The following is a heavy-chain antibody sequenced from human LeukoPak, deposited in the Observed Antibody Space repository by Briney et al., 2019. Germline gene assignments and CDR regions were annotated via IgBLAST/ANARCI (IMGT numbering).Heavy chain of an antibody. CDR2: IYYSGST. V-gene: IGHV4-59*08. CDR3: ARTIAAAFSGFDL. CDR1: GGSISSYY. D-gene: IGHD6-13*01. J-gene: IGHJ2*01. Sequence: SETLSLTCTVSGGSISSYYCSWIRQPPGKGLEWIGYIYYSGSTNYNPSLKSRVTISVDASKNQFSLKLSSVTAADTAVYYCARTIAAAFSGFDLWGRGTLVTVSS.